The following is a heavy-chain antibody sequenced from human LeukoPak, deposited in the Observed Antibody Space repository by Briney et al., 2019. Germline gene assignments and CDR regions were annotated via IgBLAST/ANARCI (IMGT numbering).Heavy chain of an antibody. Sequence: GGSLRLSCAASGFTFSSYGMHWVRQAPGKGLEWVAVISYDGSNKYYADSVKGRFTISRDNSKNTLYLQMNSLRAEDTAVYYCAKEGDSSSWYDLYDYWGQGTLVTVSS. CDR2: ISYDGSNK. D-gene: IGHD6-13*01. CDR3: AKEGDSSSWYDLYDY. CDR1: GFTFSSYG. V-gene: IGHV3-30*18. J-gene: IGHJ4*02.